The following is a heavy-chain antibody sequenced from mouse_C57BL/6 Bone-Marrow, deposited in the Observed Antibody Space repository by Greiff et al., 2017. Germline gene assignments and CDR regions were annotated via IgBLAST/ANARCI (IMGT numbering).Heavy chain of an antibody. J-gene: IGHJ1*03. CDR2: IHPNSGST. CDR1: GYTFTSYW. V-gene: IGHV1-64*01. Sequence: QVQLQQPGAELVKPGASVKLSCKASGYTFTSYWMHWVKQRPGQGLEWIGMIHPNSGSTNYNEKFKSKATLTVDKSSSTAYMQLSSLTSEDSAVYYCARRYYDYPWYFDVWGTGTTVTVSS. D-gene: IGHD2-4*01. CDR3: ARRYYDYPWYFDV.